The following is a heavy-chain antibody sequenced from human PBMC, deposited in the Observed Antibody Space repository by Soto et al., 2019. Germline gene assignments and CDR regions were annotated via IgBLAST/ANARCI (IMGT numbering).Heavy chain of an antibody. V-gene: IGHV1-18*01. D-gene: IGHD6-13*01. CDR1: GYTFISYG. Sequence: QVQLVQSGAEVKQPGASVKVSCKGSGYTFISYGVNWVRQAPGQGLEWVGWISGYNGNTKYAQKFQGRVTMTTDTSSSTADMELGSLRSDDTAVYYCARDMDGSSWYRVGYWGQGTLVTLSS. CDR3: ARDMDGSSWYRVGY. CDR2: ISGYNGNT. J-gene: IGHJ4*02.